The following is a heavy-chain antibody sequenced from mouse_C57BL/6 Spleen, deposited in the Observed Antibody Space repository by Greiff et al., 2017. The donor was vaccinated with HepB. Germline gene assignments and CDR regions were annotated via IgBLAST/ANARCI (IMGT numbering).Heavy chain of an antibody. Sequence: EVQLQHSGPELVKPGASVKMSCKASGYTFTDYNMHWVKQSHGKSLEWIGYINPNNGGTSYNQKFKGKATLTVNKSSSTAYMELRSLTTEDSAVYYCARGLDYAMDYWGQGTSVTVSS. V-gene: IGHV1-22*01. CDR2: INPNNGGT. J-gene: IGHJ4*01. CDR1: GYTFTDYN. D-gene: IGHD2-4*01. CDR3: ARGLDYAMDY.